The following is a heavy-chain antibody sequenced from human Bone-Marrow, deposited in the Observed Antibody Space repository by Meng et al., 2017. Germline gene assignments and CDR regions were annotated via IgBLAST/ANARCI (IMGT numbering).Heavy chain of an antibody. CDR2: INSDGSST. CDR3: ARVDSSGWY. V-gene: IGHV3-74*01. D-gene: IGHD6-19*01. Sequence: GESLKISCAASGFTFSSYWMHWVRQAPGKGLVWVSRINSDGSSTSYADSVKGRFTISRDNAMNSVFLQMNSLRVEDTAIYYCARVDSSGWYWGQGTLVTVSS. CDR1: GFTFSSYW. J-gene: IGHJ4*02.